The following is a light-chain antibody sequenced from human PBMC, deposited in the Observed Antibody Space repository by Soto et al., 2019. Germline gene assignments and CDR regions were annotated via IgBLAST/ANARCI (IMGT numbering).Light chain of an antibody. Sequence: DIQMTQSPSSLSASVGDRVTITCQASQDISNYINWYQQKPGKAPQLLIYAASNLETGVPSRFSGSGSGTDFTLTISSLQPADLGTYFCQQYDDLPLTFGGGTKVEI. CDR1: QDISNY. J-gene: IGKJ4*01. V-gene: IGKV1-33*01. CDR3: QQYDDLPLT. CDR2: AAS.